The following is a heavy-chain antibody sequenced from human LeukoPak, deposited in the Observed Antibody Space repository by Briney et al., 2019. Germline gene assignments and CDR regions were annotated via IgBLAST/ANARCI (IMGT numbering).Heavy chain of an antibody. CDR3: ARATSYSNYGMDV. Sequence: PGGSLRLSCAASGFTFSHHWMHWVRQVPGKGLVWVSRINSDGSSTTYADSVKGRFTISRDNARNTLYLQMNSLRAEDTAVHYCARATSYSNYGMDVWGQGTTVTVSS. J-gene: IGHJ6*02. CDR2: INSDGSST. D-gene: IGHD6-13*01. CDR1: GFTFSHHW. V-gene: IGHV3-74*01.